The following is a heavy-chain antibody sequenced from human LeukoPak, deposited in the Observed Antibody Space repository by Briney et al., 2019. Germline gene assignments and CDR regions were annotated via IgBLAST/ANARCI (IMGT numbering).Heavy chain of an antibody. CDR2: ISGSGGST. J-gene: IGHJ4*02. D-gene: IGHD5-18*01. Sequence: GGSLRLSCAASGFTFSSYSMNWVRQAPGKGLEWVSAISGSGGSTYYADSVKGRFTISRDNSKNTLYLQMNSLRAEDTAVYYCAKANGRGYSYGYALDYWGQGTLVTVSS. CDR1: GFTFSSYS. V-gene: IGHV3-23*01. CDR3: AKANGRGYSYGYALDY.